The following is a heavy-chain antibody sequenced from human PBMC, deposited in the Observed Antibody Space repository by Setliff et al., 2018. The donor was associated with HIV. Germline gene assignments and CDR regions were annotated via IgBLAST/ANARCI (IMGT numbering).Heavy chain of an antibody. J-gene: IGHJ6*04. CDR3: AKHKRIAVILEADV. V-gene: IGHV4-59*08. Sequence: SETLSLTCTVSGGSVSTFYWSWIRQPPGKGLEWIGYVYYSGTTNYNSSLKSRVTISVDTSQNQVSLKLTSVTTSDTATYYCAKHKRIAVILEADVWGEGTTVTAPQ. CDR1: GGSVSTFY. CDR2: VYYSGTT. D-gene: IGHD3-22*01.